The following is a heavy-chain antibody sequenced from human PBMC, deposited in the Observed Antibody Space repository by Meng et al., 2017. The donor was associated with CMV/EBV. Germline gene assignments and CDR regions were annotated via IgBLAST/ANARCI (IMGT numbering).Heavy chain of an antibody. CDR2: IWYDGSDK. CDR3: ARDRSSSVSFWFDP. D-gene: IGHD6-6*01. CDR1: GFTFSNYG. V-gene: IGHV3-33*01. Sequence: GESLKISCAASGFTFSNYGMYWVRQAPGKGLEWVAVIWYDGSDKYYADSVKGRFTISRDKSKTTLYLQMNSLRAEDTAVYYCARDRSSSVSFWFDPWGQGTLVTVSS. J-gene: IGHJ5*02.